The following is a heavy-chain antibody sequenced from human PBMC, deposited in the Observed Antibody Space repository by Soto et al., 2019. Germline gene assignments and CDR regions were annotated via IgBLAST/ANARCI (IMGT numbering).Heavy chain of an antibody. J-gene: IGHJ6*03. CDR1: GFSLSNARMG. Sequence: ESGPTLVNPTETLTLTCTVSGFSLSNARMGVSWIRQPPGKALEWLAHIFSNDEKSYSTSLKSRLTISKDTSKSQVVLTMTNMDPVDTATYYCARILEPVMYYYYYYMDVWGKGTTVTVSS. CDR2: IFSNDEK. CDR3: ARILEPVMYYYYYYMDV. D-gene: IGHD1-1*01. V-gene: IGHV2-26*01.